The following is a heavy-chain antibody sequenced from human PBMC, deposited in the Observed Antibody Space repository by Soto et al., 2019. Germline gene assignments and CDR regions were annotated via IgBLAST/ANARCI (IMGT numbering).Heavy chain of an antibody. D-gene: IGHD2-2*01. V-gene: IGHV4-39*01. CDR1: GGSISSSSYY. J-gene: IGHJ6*03. CDR2: IYYSGST. CDR3: ATGRQVVPAAITDYYYYYMDV. Sequence: TSETLSLTCTVSGGSISSSSYYWGWIRQPPGKGLEWIGSIYYSGSTYYNPSLKSRVTISVDTSKNQFSLKLSSVTAADTAVYYCATGRQVVPAAITDYYYYYMDVWGKGTTVTVSS.